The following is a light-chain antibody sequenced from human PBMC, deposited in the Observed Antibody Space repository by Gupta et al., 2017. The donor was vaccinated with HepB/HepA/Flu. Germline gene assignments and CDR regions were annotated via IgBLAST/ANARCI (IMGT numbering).Light chain of an antibody. CDR1: QSVSRY. V-gene: IGKV3-11*01. J-gene: IGKJ4*01. CDR2: DAS. Sequence: IVLTQSPATLSLSPGERATLSCRASQSVSRYLAWYQQKPGQAPRLLIYDASNRVTSIPARFSGSGSETDFTLTISSLEPEDFAVYYCQQRSNWPLTFGGGTKVEIK. CDR3: QQRSNWPLT.